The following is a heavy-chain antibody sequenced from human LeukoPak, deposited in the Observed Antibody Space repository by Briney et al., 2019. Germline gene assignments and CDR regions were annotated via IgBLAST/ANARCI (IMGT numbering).Heavy chain of an antibody. Sequence: PGGSLRLSCAASGFTFSNYGMHWVRQAPGKGLEWVAVIWYDGNNKYYADSVKGRFTISRDNSKNTLYLQMNSLRAEDTAVYYCVRDPYEAYWGQGTLVTVSS. V-gene: IGHV3-33*01. CDR2: IWYDGNNK. D-gene: IGHD5-12*01. J-gene: IGHJ4*02. CDR1: GFTFSNYG. CDR3: VRDPYEAY.